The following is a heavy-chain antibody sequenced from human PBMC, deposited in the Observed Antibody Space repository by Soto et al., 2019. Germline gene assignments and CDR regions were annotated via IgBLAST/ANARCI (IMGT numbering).Heavy chain of an antibody. CDR1: GDSVDSNSAA. Sequence: PSQTLSLTCAISGDSVDSNSAAWNWIRQSPSRGLEWLGRTYYRSKWYTDYAESVKSRITINPDTSKNQVSLQLKSVTPEDTAVYYCTTALTSGRYVNHYDGIDVWGKGTTVTVSS. D-gene: IGHD3-16*01. J-gene: IGHJ6*04. CDR3: TTALTSGRYVNHYDGIDV. V-gene: IGHV6-1*01. CDR2: TYYRSKWYT.